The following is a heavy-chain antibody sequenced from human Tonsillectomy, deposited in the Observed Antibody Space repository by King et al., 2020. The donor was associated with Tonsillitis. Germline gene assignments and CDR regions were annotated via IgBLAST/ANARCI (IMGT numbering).Heavy chain of an antibody. CDR1: GDTFPTYV. V-gene: IGHV1-69*01. Sequence: VQLVESGAEVKKPGSSVKVSCKASGDTFPTYVISWVRQAPGQGLEWMGGIIPIFDTAKYAQKFQGRVTITADESTNTAYMELSNLKSEDTAVYYCARERSSGTYDYWGQGTLVTVS. CDR3: ARERSSGTYDY. D-gene: IGHD1-26*01. CDR2: IIPIFDTA. J-gene: IGHJ4*02.